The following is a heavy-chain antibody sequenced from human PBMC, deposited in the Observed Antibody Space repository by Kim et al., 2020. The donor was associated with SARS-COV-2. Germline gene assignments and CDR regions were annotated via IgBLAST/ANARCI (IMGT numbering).Heavy chain of an antibody. Sequence: GGSLRLSCAASGFTFSSYWMSWVRQAPGKGLEWVANIKQDGSEKYYVDSVKGRFTISRDNAKNSLYLQMNSLRAEDTAVYYCARVLGVVVPAAIRGRYFDYWGQGTLVTVSS. CDR2: IKQDGSEK. J-gene: IGHJ4*02. CDR3: ARVLGVVVPAAIRGRYFDY. D-gene: IGHD2-2*02. CDR1: GFTFSSYW. V-gene: IGHV3-7*01.